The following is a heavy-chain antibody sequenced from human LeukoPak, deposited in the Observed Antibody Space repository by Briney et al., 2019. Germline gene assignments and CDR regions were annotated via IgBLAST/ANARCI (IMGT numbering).Heavy chain of an antibody. CDR3: ARVNWNYASDY. V-gene: IGHV3-21*05. CDR1: GFTFRDYS. D-gene: IGHD1-7*01. J-gene: IGHJ4*02. Sequence: PGGSLRLSCAASGFTFRDYSMNWVRQAPGKGPECVSYISPTSSDIFYVDSVKGRFTISRDNAKNSLYLQMNSLRAEDTAVYYCARVNWNYASDYWGQGTLVTVSS. CDR2: ISPTSSDI.